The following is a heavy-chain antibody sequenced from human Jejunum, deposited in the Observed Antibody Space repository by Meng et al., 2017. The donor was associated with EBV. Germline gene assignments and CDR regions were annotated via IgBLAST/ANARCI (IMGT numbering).Heavy chain of an antibody. J-gene: IGHJ4*02. CDR1: AFTVNSYG. Sequence: GAKWSRPGASAHVSRKISAFTVNSYGVNWVPQAPGQGGEWVGGITAETRDPTYAQGFTGRFVFSLATSVSTAYLQISSLKAEDTAIYYCAPSKTYYFAYWGQGTLVTVSS. D-gene: IGHD3-3*02. CDR3: APSKTYYFAY. CDR2: ITAETRDP. V-gene: IGHV7-4-1*02.